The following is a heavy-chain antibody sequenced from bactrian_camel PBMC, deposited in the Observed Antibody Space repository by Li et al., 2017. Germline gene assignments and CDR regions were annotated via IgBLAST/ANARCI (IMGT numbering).Heavy chain of an antibody. Sequence: HVQLVESGGRSVQAGGSLRLSCQSNVYTSGFWCMAWFRRAPGKDREAVGVRYMDDSNGWTPDAVKGRFTVPYDNAKKTMYLQMNNLQPEDTAMYYCAADVGSMSGNCQPNYWGQGTQVTVS. J-gene: IGHJ4*01. D-gene: IGHD6*01. CDR2: RYMDDSNG. CDR3: AADVGSMSGNCQPNY. CDR1: VYTSGFWC. V-gene: IGHV3S6*01.